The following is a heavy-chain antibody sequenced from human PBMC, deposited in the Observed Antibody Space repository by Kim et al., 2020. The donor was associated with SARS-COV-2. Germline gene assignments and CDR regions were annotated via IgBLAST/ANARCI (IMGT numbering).Heavy chain of an antibody. Sequence: TPTLKSRVTLSLDTSKNQFCLRLTSVTAADTAVYYCARNPLQHTSGYNDYWGHGTLVTVSS. V-gene: IGHV4-39*07. D-gene: IGHD5-12*01. J-gene: IGHJ4*01. CDR3: ARNPLQHTSGYNDY.